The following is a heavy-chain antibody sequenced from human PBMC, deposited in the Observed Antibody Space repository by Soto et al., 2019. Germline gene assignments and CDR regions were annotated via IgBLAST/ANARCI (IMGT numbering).Heavy chain of an antibody. CDR1: GFTFSSYA. D-gene: IGHD4-17*01. V-gene: IGHV3-23*01. CDR3: AKRNTTVRGFDY. J-gene: IGHJ4*02. CDR2: ISGSGGST. Sequence: EVQLLESGGGLVQPGGSLRLSCAASGFTFSSYAMSWVRQAPGKGLEWVSAISGSGGSTYYADSVKSRFTISRDNSKNTLYLEMNSLRAEDTAVYYCAKRNTTVRGFDYWGQGTLVTVSS.